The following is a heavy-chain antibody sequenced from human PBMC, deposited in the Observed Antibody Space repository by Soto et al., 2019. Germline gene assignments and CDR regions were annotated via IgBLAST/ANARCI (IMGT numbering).Heavy chain of an antibody. D-gene: IGHD3-10*01. V-gene: IGHV4-34*01. Sequence: PSETLSLTCAVYGGSLSGYYWSWIRQPPGKGLEWIGEINHSGSTNYNPSLKSRATISVDTSKKQFSLKLSSVTAAYTSVYYCVSFLGSGSYSRYNYYYYGMDVWGQGTTVTVSS. J-gene: IGHJ6*02. CDR2: INHSGST. CDR1: GGSLSGYY. CDR3: VSFLGSGSYSRYNYYYYGMDV.